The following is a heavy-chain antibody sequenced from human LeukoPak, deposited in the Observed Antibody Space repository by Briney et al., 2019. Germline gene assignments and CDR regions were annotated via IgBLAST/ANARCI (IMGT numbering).Heavy chain of an antibody. CDR2: INQDGSEK. V-gene: IGHV3-7*04. CDR3: ARGYSGYDFDY. CDR1: GFTFSSYW. D-gene: IGHD5-12*01. J-gene: IGHJ4*02. Sequence: PGGSLRLSCAASGFTFSSYWMTWVRQAPGKGLEWVANINQDGSEKYYVDSVKGRFTISRDNAKNSLYLQMNSLRAEDTAVYYCARGYSGYDFDYWGQGTLVTVSS.